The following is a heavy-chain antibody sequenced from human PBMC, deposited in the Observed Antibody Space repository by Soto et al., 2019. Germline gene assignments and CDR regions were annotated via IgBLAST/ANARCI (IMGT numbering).Heavy chain of an antibody. J-gene: IGHJ6*03. CDR1: GGSISSSNW. D-gene: IGHD5-12*01. Sequence: SETLSLTCAVSGGSISSSNWWSWVRQPPGKGLEWIGYIYYSGSTNYNPSLKSRVTISVDTSKNQFSLKLSSVTATDTAVYYCARLNSGYDFYYYMDVWGKGTTVTVSS. V-gene: IGHV4-4*02. CDR3: ARLNSGYDFYYYMDV. CDR2: IYYSGST.